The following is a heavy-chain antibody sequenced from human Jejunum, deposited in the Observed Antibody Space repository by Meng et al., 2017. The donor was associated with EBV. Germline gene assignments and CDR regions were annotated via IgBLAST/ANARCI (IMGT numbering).Heavy chain of an antibody. V-gene: IGHV4-34*02. CDR1: RGSFSGYD. J-gene: IGHJ4*02. CDR3: ARVAFSYTTRSLDS. CDR2: INHSGST. Sequence: QVQLQKWGAGLLKPSETLSLTCAVYRGSFSGYDWSWIRQHPGKGLEWIGEINHSGSTNYNPSLRSRVTISVETSKNQFSLRLNSVTAADTAVYYCARVAFSYTTRSLDSWGQGTLVTVSS. D-gene: IGHD3-16*02.